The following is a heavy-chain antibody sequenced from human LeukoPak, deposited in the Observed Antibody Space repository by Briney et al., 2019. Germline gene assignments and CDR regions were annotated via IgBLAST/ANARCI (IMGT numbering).Heavy chain of an antibody. V-gene: IGHV1-46*01. J-gene: IGHJ4*02. CDR2: INPSGGST. CDR1: GGTFINYA. CDR3: ARDLGGGWFDY. D-gene: IGHD6-19*01. Sequence: ASVKVSCKASGGTFINYAFNWVRQAPGQGLEWMGIINPSGGSTSYAQKFQGRVTMTRDTSTSTVYMELSSLRSEDTAVYYCARDLGGGWFDYWGQGTLVTVSS.